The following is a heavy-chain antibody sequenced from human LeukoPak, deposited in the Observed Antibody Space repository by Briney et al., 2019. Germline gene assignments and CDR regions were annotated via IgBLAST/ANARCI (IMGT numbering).Heavy chain of an antibody. CDR3: ARRAGAYSHPYDY. J-gene: IGHJ4*02. Sequence: GGSLRLSCAASGFNFGSYSMTWVRQAPGKGLEWVSFIFSSTHYSDSVKGRFTISRDNSKNTLYLQMNSLRAEDTAVYYCARRAGAYSHPYDYWGQGTLVTVSS. CDR1: GFNFGSYS. V-gene: IGHV3-53*01. D-gene: IGHD4/OR15-4a*01. CDR2: IFSST.